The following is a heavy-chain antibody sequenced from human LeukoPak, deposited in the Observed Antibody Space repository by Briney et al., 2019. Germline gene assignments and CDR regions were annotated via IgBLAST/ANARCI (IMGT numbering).Heavy chain of an antibody. Sequence: GGSLRLSCVASGFTFSNFYMHWVRQVPGKGLVWVSRISSDGSDTTYADSVKGRFTISRDNTKNILFLQINSLRTEDTAVYYCVCPAIFGTGIDPWGQGTLVTVSS. CDR3: VCPAIFGTGIDP. CDR2: ISSDGSDT. CDR1: GFTFSNFY. J-gene: IGHJ5*02. V-gene: IGHV3-74*01. D-gene: IGHD3-3*01.